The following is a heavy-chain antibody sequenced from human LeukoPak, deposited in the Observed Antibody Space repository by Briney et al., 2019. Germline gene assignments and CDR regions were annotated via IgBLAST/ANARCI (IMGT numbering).Heavy chain of an antibody. Sequence: GGSLRLSCAASGFTFSDHYMSWLRQTPGKGLEWVSRISRDTESVKGRFTISRDNTKNSLYLQMNSLRVDDTAVYYCARDPDTSSKVDYWGQGTLVTVSS. CDR2: ISR. CDR3: ARDPDTSSKVDY. CDR1: GFTFSDHY. J-gene: IGHJ4*02. D-gene: IGHD6-6*01. V-gene: IGHV3-69-1*01.